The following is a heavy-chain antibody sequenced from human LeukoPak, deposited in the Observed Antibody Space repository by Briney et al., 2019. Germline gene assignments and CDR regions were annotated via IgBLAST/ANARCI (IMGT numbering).Heavy chain of an antibody. D-gene: IGHD3-10*01. CDR3: ARAPLGLGELLGEDYFDY. Sequence: PGGSLRLSCAASGFTFSSYAMSWVRQAPGKGLEWVSAICGSGGSTYYADSVKGRFTISRDNSKNTLYLQMNGLRAEDTAVYYCARAPLGLGELLGEDYFDYWGQGTLVTVSS. CDR1: GFTFSSYA. J-gene: IGHJ4*02. V-gene: IGHV3-23*01. CDR2: ICGSGGST.